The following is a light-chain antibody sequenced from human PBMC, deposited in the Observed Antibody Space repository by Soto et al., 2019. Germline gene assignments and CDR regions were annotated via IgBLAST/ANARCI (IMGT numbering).Light chain of an antibody. Sequence: DIQMTQSPSTLSASVGDRVTISCRASQSIQTWLAWYQQRPGKAPNLLIFDASDLASGVSSRFSGSGSGAEFTLTISSLQAEDFATYYCQQLNSHPRTFGQGTKLEIK. V-gene: IGKV1-5*01. J-gene: IGKJ2*01. CDR1: QSIQTW. CDR3: QQLNSHPRT. CDR2: DAS.